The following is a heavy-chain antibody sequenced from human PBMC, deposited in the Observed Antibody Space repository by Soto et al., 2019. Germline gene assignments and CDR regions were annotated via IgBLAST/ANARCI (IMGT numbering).Heavy chain of an antibody. D-gene: IGHD3-16*01. CDR2: ISGSGGST. CDR1: GFTFSSYA. V-gene: IGHV3-23*01. Sequence: GGSLRLSCAASGFTFSSYAMSWVRQAPGKGLEWVSAISGSGGSTYYEDSVKGRFTISRDNSKNTLYLQMNSLRAEDTAVYYCAKFDDYIWGSSHVFFDYWGQGTLVTVSS. J-gene: IGHJ4*02. CDR3: AKFDDYIWGSSHVFFDY.